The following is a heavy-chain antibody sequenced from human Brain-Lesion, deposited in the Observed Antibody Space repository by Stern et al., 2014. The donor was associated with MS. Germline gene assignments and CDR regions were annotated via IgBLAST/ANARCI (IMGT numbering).Heavy chain of an antibody. Sequence: VQLVQSGPGLVKPSETLSLTCTVSGGSINGYYWSWIRQPPGKGLEWIGYIYHTGSTNYNPSLKSRVTMSVDTSENQFSLKLSSVTAADTAIYFCARNHRPPVNYYDALHDWGQGMLVTVSS. CDR1: GGSINGYY. J-gene: IGHJ4*02. D-gene: IGHD3-22*01. V-gene: IGHV4-59*01. CDR3: ARNHRPPVNYYDALHD. CDR2: IYHTGST.